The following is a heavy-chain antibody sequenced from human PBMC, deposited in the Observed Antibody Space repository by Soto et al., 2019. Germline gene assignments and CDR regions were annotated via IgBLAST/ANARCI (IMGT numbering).Heavy chain of an antibody. V-gene: IGHV3-23*01. D-gene: IGHD6-19*01. Sequence: EVQLLESGGGLVQPGGSLRLSCAASGFTFSSYAMTWVRQAPGKGLEWVSVISGSGGSAQYADSVRGRFTISRDNAWDTVYLHMNSLRVEDTAIYYCAKDLISSGWSSWFDHRGQGTLVTVSS. CDR1: GFTFSSYA. CDR3: AKDLISSGWSSWFDH. CDR2: ISGSGGSA. J-gene: IGHJ5*02.